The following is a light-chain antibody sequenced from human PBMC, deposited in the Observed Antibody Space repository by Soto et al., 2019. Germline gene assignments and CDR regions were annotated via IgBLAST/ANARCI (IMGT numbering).Light chain of an antibody. CDR2: RNN. J-gene: IGLJ2*01. CDR1: SSNVGSNY. Sequence: QLVLTQPPSASGAPGQRVTISCSGSSSNVGSNYLYWYQQLPGTAPKLLIYRNNQRPSGVPDRFSGSKSGTSASLAISGLRSEDEADYYCTAWDDSLRGRVFGGGTKLTVL. CDR3: TAWDDSLRGRV. V-gene: IGLV1-47*01.